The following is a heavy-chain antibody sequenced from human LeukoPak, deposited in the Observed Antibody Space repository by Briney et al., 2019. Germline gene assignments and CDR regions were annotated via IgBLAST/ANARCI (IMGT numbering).Heavy chain of an antibody. J-gene: IGHJ6*02. V-gene: IGHV3-7*01. D-gene: IGHD3-3*01. CDR2: IKQDGSEK. CDR1: GFIFSSYW. Sequence: GGSLRLSCAASGFIFSSYWMTWVRQAPGKGLEWVANIKQDGSEKYYVDSVKGRFTISRDNAKNSLYLQMNSLRAEDTAVYFCARDIGYNSGMDVWGQGTTVTVSS. CDR3: ARDIGYNSGMDV.